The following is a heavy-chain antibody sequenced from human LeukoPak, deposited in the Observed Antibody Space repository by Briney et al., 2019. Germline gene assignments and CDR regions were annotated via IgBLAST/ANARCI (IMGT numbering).Heavy chain of an antibody. V-gene: IGHV4-30-2*01. CDR2: IYHSGTT. Sequence: SETLSLTCAVSGGSISSGGYSWSWVRQPPGEGLEWVGYIYHSGTTYYNPALQSRVTISLDRPKNQFSLKLSSMTAADTAVYYCASGNTGYDRDAFDIWGQGTMVTVSS. D-gene: IGHD5-12*01. CDR1: GGSISSGGYS. CDR3: ASGNTGYDRDAFDI. J-gene: IGHJ3*02.